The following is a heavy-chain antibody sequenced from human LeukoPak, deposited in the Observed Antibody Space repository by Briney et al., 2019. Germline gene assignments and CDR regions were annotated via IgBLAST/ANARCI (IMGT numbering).Heavy chain of an antibody. CDR3: ARDIAAAGFLDV. CDR1: GFTLSSYE. Sequence: GGSLRLSCAASGFTLSSYEMNWVRQAPGKGLEWVSSISSSGSTIYYADSVKGRFTISRDNAKNSLYLQMNSLRAEDTAVYYCARDIAAAGFLDVWGKGTTVTISS. D-gene: IGHD6-13*01. V-gene: IGHV3-48*03. J-gene: IGHJ6*04. CDR2: ISSSGSTI.